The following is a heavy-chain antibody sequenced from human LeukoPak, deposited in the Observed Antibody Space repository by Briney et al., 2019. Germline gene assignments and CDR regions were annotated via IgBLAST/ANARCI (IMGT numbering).Heavy chain of an antibody. D-gene: IGHD5-12*01. Sequence: GGSLRLSCAASGFTLSSYAMSWVRQAPGKGLEWVSAISVSGNTYHADSVKGRFTISRDSSKNTLYLQMNRLRAEDAAVYYCAKSNIVATGRYFDYWGQGTLVTVSS. CDR2: ISVSGNT. CDR3: AKSNIVATGRYFDY. CDR1: GFTLSSYA. V-gene: IGHV3-23*01. J-gene: IGHJ4*02.